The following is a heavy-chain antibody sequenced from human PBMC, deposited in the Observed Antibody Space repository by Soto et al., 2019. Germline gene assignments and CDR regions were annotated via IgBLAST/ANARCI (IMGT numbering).Heavy chain of an antibody. V-gene: IGHV3-23*01. J-gene: IGHJ4*02. CDR3: AKDWGYCSSTSCFLPGTYYFDY. CDR1: GFTFSSYA. D-gene: IGHD2-2*01. CDR2: ISGSGGST. Sequence: GGSLRLSCAASGFTFSSYAMSWVRQAPGKGLEWVSAISGSGGSTYYADSVKGRFTISRDNSKNTLYLQMNSLRAEDTAVYYCAKDWGYCSSTSCFLPGTYYFDYWGQGTLVTVSS.